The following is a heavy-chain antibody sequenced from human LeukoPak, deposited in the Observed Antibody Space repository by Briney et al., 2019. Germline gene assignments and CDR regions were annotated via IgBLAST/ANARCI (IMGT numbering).Heavy chain of an antibody. J-gene: IGHJ5*02. CDR2: ISGSGGST. CDR3: AKDSWTIFGP. V-gene: IGHV3-23*01. CDR1: GFTFSSYA. D-gene: IGHD3-3*01. Sequence: GGSLRLSCAASGFTFSSYAMSWVRPAPGKGLEWGSAISGSGGSTYYADSVKGRFTITRDNSKNTLYLQMNSLRAEDTAVYYCAKDSWTIFGPWGQGTLVTVSS.